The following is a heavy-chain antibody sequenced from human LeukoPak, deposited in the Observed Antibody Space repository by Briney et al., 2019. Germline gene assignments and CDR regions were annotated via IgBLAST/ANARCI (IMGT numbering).Heavy chain of an antibody. D-gene: IGHD2-2*01. CDR3: ARWCGGSTSCYPSYSYYYGMDV. CDR2: IYTSGST. J-gene: IGHJ6*02. V-gene: IGHV4-4*07. CDR1: GGSISSYY. Sequence: SQTLSLTCTVSGGSISSYYWSWIRQPAGKGLEWIGRIYTSGSTNYNPSLKSRVTMSVDTSKNQFSLKLSSVTAADTAVYYCARWCGGSTSCYPSYSYYYGMDVWGQGTTVTVSS.